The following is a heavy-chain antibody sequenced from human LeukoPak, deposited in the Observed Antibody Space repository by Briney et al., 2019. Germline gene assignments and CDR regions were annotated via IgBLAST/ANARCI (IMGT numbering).Heavy chain of an antibody. CDR3: ARMDIVVVPGAGPSDAFHI. Sequence: SETLSLTCAVSGGSISSSNWWSWVRQPPGKGLEWIGEIYHSGNTNSNPSLKTRVTMSVDKSKNQFSLKLSSVTAADTAVYFCARMDIVVVPGAGPSDAFHIWGQGTMVTVSS. D-gene: IGHD2-2*03. V-gene: IGHV4-4*02. J-gene: IGHJ3*02. CDR2: IYHSGNT. CDR1: GGSISSSNW.